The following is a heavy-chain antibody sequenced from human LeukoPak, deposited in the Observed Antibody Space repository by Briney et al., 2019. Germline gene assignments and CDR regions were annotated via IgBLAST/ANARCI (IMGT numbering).Heavy chain of an antibody. CDR2: ISYDGSTK. D-gene: IGHD3-3*01. CDR3: AKYDFWSGYGIDV. Sequence: GRSLRLSCPASGFTFSSSGMHWVRQAPGKGLEWVAVISYDGSTKCYADSVKGRFTISRDNSKNTLYLQMNSLRAEDTAVYYCAKYDFWSGYGIDVWGQGTTVTVSS. J-gene: IGHJ6*02. V-gene: IGHV3-30*18. CDR1: GFTFSSSG.